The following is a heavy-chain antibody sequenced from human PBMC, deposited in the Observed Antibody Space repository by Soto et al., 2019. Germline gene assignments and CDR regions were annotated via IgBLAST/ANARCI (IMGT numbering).Heavy chain of an antibody. CDR3: AKDSIAAAVGYYYGMDV. Sequence: GGSLRLSCAASGFTFSSYGMHWVRQAPGKGLEWVAVISYDGSNKYYADSVKGRFTISRDNSKNTLYLQMNSLRAEDTAVYYCAKDSIAAAVGYYYGMDVWGQGTTVTVSS. V-gene: IGHV3-30*18. CDR2: ISYDGSNK. D-gene: IGHD6-13*01. CDR1: GFTFSSYG. J-gene: IGHJ6*02.